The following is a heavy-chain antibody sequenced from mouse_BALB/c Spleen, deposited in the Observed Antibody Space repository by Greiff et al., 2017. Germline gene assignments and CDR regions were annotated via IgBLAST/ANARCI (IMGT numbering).Heavy chain of an antibody. CDR2: IDTSDSYT. D-gene: IGHD2-10*02. CDR1: GYTFTDYW. V-gene: IGHV1-69*01. Sequence: QVQLQQPGAELVMPGASVKMSCKASGYTFTDYWMHWVKQRPGQGLEWIGAIDTSDSYTSYNQKFKGKATLTVDESSSTAYMQLSSLTSEDSAVYYCARSYGNYVGAWFADWGQGTLVTVSA. CDR3: ARSYGNYVGAWFAD. J-gene: IGHJ3*01.